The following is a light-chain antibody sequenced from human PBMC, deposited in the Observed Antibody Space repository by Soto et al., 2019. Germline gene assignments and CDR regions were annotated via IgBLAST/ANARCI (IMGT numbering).Light chain of an antibody. Sequence: DIQMTQSPSSVSASVGDRVTITCQASQDISNYLNWYQQKPGKAPKLLIYDASNLETGVPSRFSGSGSGTDFTFTISSLQPEDIATYYCQQYDILPITFGQGTRLEIK. CDR2: DAS. V-gene: IGKV1-33*01. CDR3: QQYDILPIT. CDR1: QDISNY. J-gene: IGKJ5*01.